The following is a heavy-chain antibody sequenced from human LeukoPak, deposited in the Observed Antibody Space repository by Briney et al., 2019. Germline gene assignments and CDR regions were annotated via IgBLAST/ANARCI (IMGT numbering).Heavy chain of an antibody. CDR1: GGSFSGYY. V-gene: IGHV4-34*01. CDR3: ARGPRYNNQSKYRNGNRPSSVYYYYMDV. CDR2: INHSGST. Sequence: SETLSLTCAVYGGSFSGYYWGWIRQPPGKGLEWIGEINHSGSTNYNPSLKSRVTISVDTSKNQFSLKLSSVTAADTAVYYCARGPRYNNQSKYRNGNRPSSVYYYYMDVWGKGTTVTVSS. J-gene: IGHJ6*03. D-gene: IGHD2/OR15-2a*01.